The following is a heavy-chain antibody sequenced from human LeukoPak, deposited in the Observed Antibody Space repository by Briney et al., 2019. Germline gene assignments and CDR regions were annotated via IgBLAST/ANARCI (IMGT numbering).Heavy chain of an antibody. Sequence: GGSLRLSCAASGFTFSNYWMHWVCQVPGKGLVWVSRINDDGSATFYADSVKGRFTISRDNAKNTLFLQMNSLRAEDTAVYYCTREQDREAAATVIGDSWGQGTLVTVSS. CDR3: TREQDREAAATVIGDS. J-gene: IGHJ4*02. D-gene: IGHD2-15*01. CDR2: INDDGSAT. V-gene: IGHV3-74*01. CDR1: GFTFSNYW.